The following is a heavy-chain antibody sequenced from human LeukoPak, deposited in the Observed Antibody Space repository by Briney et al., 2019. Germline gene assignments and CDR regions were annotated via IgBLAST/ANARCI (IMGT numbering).Heavy chain of an antibody. CDR3: AKDQEYSSSPAVDY. D-gene: IGHD6-6*01. V-gene: IGHV3-53*01. J-gene: IGHJ4*02. CDR2: IYSGGST. Sequence: GGSLRLSCAASGFTVSSNYMSWVRQAPGKGLEWVSVIYSGGSTYYADSVKGRFTISRDNSKNTLYLQMNSLRAEDTAVYYCAKDQEYSSSPAVDYWGQGTLVTVSS. CDR1: GFTVSSNY.